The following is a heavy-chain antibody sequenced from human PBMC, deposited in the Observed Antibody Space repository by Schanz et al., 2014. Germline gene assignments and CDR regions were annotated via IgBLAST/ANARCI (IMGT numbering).Heavy chain of an antibody. CDR2: IRSSSTPI. CDR1: GFTFSDYS. CDR3: VSQTGSPNY. Sequence: EVQVVESGGGLVQPGGSLRLSCTASGFTFSDYSMNWVRQAPGKGPEWVSYIRSSSTPIYYADSVKGRFTISRDNAKNSLYLQMNSLRAEDTAVYFCVSQTGSPNYWGQGTLVTVSS. J-gene: IGHJ4*02. V-gene: IGHV3-48*01. D-gene: IGHD6-13*01.